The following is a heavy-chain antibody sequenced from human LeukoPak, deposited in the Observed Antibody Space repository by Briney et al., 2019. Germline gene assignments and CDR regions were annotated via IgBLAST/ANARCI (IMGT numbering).Heavy chain of an antibody. D-gene: IGHD6-13*01. CDR1: GGSISSGGYY. CDR3: ARDRSSSWPYYYYYYGMDV. J-gene: IGHJ6*02. Sequence: SQTLSLTCTVSGGSISSGGYYWSWIRQHPGKGLEWIGYIYYSGSTYYNPSLKSRVTISVDTSKNQFSLKLSSVTAADTAMYYCARDRSSSWPYYYYYYGMDVWGQGTTVTVSS. CDR2: IYYSGST. V-gene: IGHV4-31*03.